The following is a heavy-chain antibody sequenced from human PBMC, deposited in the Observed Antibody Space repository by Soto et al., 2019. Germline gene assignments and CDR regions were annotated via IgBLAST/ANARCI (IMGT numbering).Heavy chain of an antibody. J-gene: IGHJ6*02. D-gene: IGHD6-13*01. V-gene: IGHV4-39*01. Sequence: QLQLQESGPGLVKPSETLSLTCTVSGGSISSSSYWGWIRQPPGKGLEWIGSIYSIGSTYYNPSLKSGATISVDTSKNQFSLQLSSVTAAATAVYYCRRSSRYSTDVWGQGTTVTVSS. CDR1: GGSISSSSY. CDR3: RRSSRYSTDV. CDR2: IYSIGST.